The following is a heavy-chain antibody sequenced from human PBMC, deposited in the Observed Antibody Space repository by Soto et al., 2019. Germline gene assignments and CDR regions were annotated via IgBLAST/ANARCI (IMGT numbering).Heavy chain of an antibody. J-gene: IGHJ4*02. V-gene: IGHV1-18*01. CDR1: GYTCSSYG. D-gene: IGHD6-19*01. CDR2: ISAYNGNT. CDR3: ARVAGVFPAVAGHIPDY. Sequence: SVRVACNASGYTCSSYGISWVRQAPGQGLEWMGWISAYNGNTNYAQKLQGRVTMTTDTSTSTAYMELRSLRSDDTAVSYCARVAGVFPAVAGHIPDYWGQGTLVTVSS.